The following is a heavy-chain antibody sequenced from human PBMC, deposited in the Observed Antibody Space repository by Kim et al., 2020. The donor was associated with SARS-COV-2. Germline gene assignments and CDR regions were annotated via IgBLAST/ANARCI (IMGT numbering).Heavy chain of an antibody. V-gene: IGHV4-4*09. CDR3: ARTYSSSWYQYFQH. D-gene: IGHD6-13*01. Sequence: TPPLKSRVTISVDTSKNQFSLKLSSVTAADTAVYYCARTYSSSWYQYFQHWGQGTLVTVSS. J-gene: IGHJ1*01.